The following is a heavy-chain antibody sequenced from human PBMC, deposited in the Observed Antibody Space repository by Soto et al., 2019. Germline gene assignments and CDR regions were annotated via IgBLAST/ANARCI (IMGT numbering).Heavy chain of an antibody. CDR3: ARSIVVVTALDY. J-gene: IGHJ4*02. D-gene: IGHD2-21*02. CDR2: INAGNGNT. Sequence: QGQLVQSGAEVKKPGASVKVSCKASGYTFTSYAMHWVRQAPGQRLEWMGWINAGNGNTKYSQKFQGRVTITRDTSASTAYMELSSLRSEDTAVYYCARSIVVVTALDYWGQGTLVTVSS. V-gene: IGHV1-3*01. CDR1: GYTFTSYA.